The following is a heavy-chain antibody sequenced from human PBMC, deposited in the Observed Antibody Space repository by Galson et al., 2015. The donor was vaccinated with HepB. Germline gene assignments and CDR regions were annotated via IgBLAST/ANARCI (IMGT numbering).Heavy chain of an antibody. CDR2: ISVSGGST. V-gene: IGHV3-23*01. D-gene: IGHD3-3*01. Sequence: SLRLSCAAYGFTFSSYAMSWVRQAPGKGLEWVSGISVSGGSTYYADSVKGRFTISRDNSRNILYLQMNSLRVEDTAVYYCHDGNTIFGVDYYGVDVWGQGTTVTVSS. CDR3: HDGNTIFGVDYYGVDV. J-gene: IGHJ6*02. CDR1: GFTFSSYA.